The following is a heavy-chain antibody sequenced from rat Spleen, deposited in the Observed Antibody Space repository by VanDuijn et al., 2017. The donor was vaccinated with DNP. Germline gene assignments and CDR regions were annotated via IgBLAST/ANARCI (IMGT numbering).Heavy chain of an antibody. V-gene: IGHV5S13*01. CDR2: INAGSGPT. CDR1: GLIFTNYG. D-gene: IGHD1-6*01. Sequence: EVQLMESGGGLVQPGGSLKLSCTASGLIFTNYGMAWVRQTPTRGLGWVAVINAGSGPTYYRDSVKGRFTISRNKAKNTQYLQMDSLRPEDTATYYCTTQTYYGLGKFDYWGQGVMVTVSS. J-gene: IGHJ2*01. CDR3: TTQTYYGLGKFDY.